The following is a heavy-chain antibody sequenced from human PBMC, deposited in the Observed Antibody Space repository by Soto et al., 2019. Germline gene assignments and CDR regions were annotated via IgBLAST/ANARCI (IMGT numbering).Heavy chain of an antibody. D-gene: IGHD6-19*01. Sequence: ASVKVSCKASGYTFTSYGISRVRQAPGQGLEWMGWISAHNGNTNYAQKLQGRVTMTTDTSTSTAYMELRSLRSDDTAVYYCARDYSSGWLYYFDYWGQGTLVTVSS. J-gene: IGHJ4*02. CDR3: ARDYSSGWLYYFDY. CDR1: GYTFTSYG. CDR2: ISAHNGNT. V-gene: IGHV1-18*04.